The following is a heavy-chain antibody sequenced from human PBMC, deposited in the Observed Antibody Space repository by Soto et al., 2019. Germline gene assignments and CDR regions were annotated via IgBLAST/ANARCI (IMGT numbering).Heavy chain of an antibody. CDR1: GFTFSGSA. CDR2: IRSKANSYAK. Sequence: GGSLRLSCAASGFTFSGSAMHWVRQASGKGLEWVGRIRSKANSYAKAYAASVKGRFTISRDDSKNTAYLQMNSLKTEDTAVYYCTNPYSNYGPGYWGQGTLVTVSS. CDR3: TNPYSNYGPGY. D-gene: IGHD4-4*01. V-gene: IGHV3-73*01. J-gene: IGHJ4*02.